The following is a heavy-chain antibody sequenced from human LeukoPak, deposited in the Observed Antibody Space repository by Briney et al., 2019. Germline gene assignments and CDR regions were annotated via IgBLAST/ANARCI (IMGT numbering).Heavy chain of an antibody. CDR2: INPDSGGT. V-gene: IGHV1-2*02. CDR3: ARDLGDTYGSVGDFDY. CDR1: GYTFTSYY. J-gene: IGHJ4*02. Sequence: ASVKVSCKASGYTFTSYYMHWVRQPPGHGLEWMGWINPDSGGTIYAQNFQGRVTMTRDTSISTAYMELSSLRSDDTAVYYCARDLGDTYGSVGDFDYWGQGTLVTVSS. D-gene: IGHD3-10*01.